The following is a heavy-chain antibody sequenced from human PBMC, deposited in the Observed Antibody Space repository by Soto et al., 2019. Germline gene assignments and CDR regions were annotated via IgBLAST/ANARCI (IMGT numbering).Heavy chain of an antibody. CDR3: AADLHYLWGNYRFDH. CDR2: IVVGTGNT. Sequence: TSAKVSCKASGFTFTNSAVPWVRQTSGQRLEWIGWIVVGTGNTNYAQRFQGRVTINRDVSTSTAYMELSRLGSEDTAVYYCAADLHYLWGNYRFDHWGQGTLVTVSS. CDR1: GFTFTNSA. J-gene: IGHJ4*02. V-gene: IGHV1-58*01. D-gene: IGHD3-16*02.